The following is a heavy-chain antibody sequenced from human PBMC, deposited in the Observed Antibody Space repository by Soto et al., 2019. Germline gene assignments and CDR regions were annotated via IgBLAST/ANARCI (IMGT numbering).Heavy chain of an antibody. J-gene: IGHJ4*02. D-gene: IGHD6-6*01. CDR1: GFTFSSYW. V-gene: IGHV3-7*03. CDR3: AREGVIAARPASPFDY. Sequence: LRLSCAASGFTFSSYWMSWVRQAPGKGLEWVANIKQDGSEKYYVDSVKGRFTISRDNAKNSLYLQMNSLRAEDTAVYYCAREGVIAARPASPFDYWGQGTLVTVSS. CDR2: IKQDGSEK.